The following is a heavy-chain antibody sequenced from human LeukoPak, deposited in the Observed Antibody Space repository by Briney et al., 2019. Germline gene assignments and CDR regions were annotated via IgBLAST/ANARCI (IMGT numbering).Heavy chain of an antibody. V-gene: IGHV3-48*01. CDR2: ISSSSSTI. CDR3: ARDLSNNGGYSYGYWGYYFDY. D-gene: IGHD5-18*01. J-gene: IGHJ4*02. Sequence: GGSLRLSCAASGVTFSSYSMNWVRQAPGKGLEWVSYISSSSSTIYYADSLKGRFTISRDNAKNSLHLQMNSLRAEDTAVYYCARDLSNNGGYSYGYWGYYFDYWGQGTLVTVSS. CDR1: GVTFSSYS.